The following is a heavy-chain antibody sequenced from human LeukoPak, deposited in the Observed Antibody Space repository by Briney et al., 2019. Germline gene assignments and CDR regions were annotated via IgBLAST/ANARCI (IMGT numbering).Heavy chain of an antibody. J-gene: IGHJ5*02. D-gene: IGHD6-25*01. CDR1: GYTFSSYD. Sequence: ASVKVSCKASGYTFSSYDINWVRQAPGQGLEWMGWMNPNSGNTGYAQKFQGRVTLTRDSSTSTAYMELSSLRSEDTAVYYCARGTPMAAAATPRWFDPWGQGTLVTFSS. V-gene: IGHV1-8*01. CDR3: ARGTPMAAAATPRWFDP. CDR2: MNPNSGNT.